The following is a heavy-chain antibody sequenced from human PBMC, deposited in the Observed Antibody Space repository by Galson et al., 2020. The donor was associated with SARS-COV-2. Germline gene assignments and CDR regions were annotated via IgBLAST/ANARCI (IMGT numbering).Heavy chain of an antibody. CDR1: GGSISSSSYY. J-gene: IGHJ4*02. Sequence: ASETLSLTCTVSGGSISSSSYYWGWIRQPPGKGLEWIGSIYYSGSTYYNPSLKSRVTISVDTSKNQFSLKLSSVTAADTAVYYCARRQWELHSGTSGAIDYWGQGTLVTVSS. D-gene: IGHD1-26*01. CDR3: ARRQWELHSGTSGAIDY. V-gene: IGHV4-39*01. CDR2: IYYSGST.